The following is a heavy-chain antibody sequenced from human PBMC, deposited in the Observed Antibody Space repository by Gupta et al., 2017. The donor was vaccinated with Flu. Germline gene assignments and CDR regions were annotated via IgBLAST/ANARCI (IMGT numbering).Heavy chain of an antibody. CDR3: ARPNYYASGSYYHVFDY. CDR2: ISNDGRNR. CDR1: GFTFTTHT. D-gene: IGHD3-10*01. Sequence: QVQLVESGGGVVQPGKSLTLSCAASGFTFTTHTMHWLRQAPGKGLEWVAVISNDGRNRFYVGSVQGRFTIFRDNSKNTLSLQMESLRPEDTAVYYCARPNYYASGSYYHVFDYWGQGTLVTVSS. J-gene: IGHJ4*02. V-gene: IGHV3-30*04.